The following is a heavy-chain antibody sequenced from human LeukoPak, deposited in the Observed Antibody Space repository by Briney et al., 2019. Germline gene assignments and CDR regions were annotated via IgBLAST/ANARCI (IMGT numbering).Heavy chain of an antibody. CDR3: ARERASWYDAFDI. J-gene: IGHJ3*02. D-gene: IGHD6-13*01. CDR2: IYTSGST. Sequence: SQTLSLTCTVSGGSISSGSYYWSWIRQPAGKGLEWIGRIYTSGSTNYNPSLKSRVTISVDTSKNQFSLKLSSVTAADTAVYYCARERASWYDAFDIWGQGTMVTVSS. CDR1: GGSISSGSYY. V-gene: IGHV4-61*02.